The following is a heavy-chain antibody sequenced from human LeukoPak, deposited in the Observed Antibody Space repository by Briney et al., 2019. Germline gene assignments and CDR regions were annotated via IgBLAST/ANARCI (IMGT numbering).Heavy chain of an antibody. CDR3: AKGRDKYQLLSKNWFDP. J-gene: IGHJ5*02. V-gene: IGHV3-9*01. CDR1: GFTFDDYA. D-gene: IGHD2-2*01. Sequence: GGSLRLSCAASGFTFDDYAMHWVRQAPGKGLEWVSGISWNSGSIGYADSVKGRFTISRDNAKNSLYLQMNSLRAEDTALYYCAKGRDKYQLLSKNWFDPWGQGTLVTVSS. CDR2: ISWNSGSI.